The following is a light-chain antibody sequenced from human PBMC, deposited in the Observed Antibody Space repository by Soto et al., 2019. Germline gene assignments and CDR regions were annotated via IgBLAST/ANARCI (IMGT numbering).Light chain of an antibody. CDR3: QQYFTSPWT. J-gene: IGKJ1*01. CDR2: WSS. CDR1: QSILDRSKNKYY. Sequence: DIVMTQSPDSLAVSLGKRATFNCKSSQSILDRSKNKYYLAWYQQKSGQPPKLLIYWSSLRESGVPDRFTGSGSGTDFTLTISSLQAEDVAVYYCQQYFTSPWTFGQGTKVEI. V-gene: IGKV4-1*01.